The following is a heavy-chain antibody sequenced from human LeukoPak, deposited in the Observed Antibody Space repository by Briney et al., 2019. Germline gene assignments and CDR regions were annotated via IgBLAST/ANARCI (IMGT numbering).Heavy chain of an antibody. D-gene: IGHD2-2*01. CDR3: AKDGGSTSPYYYYGMDV. J-gene: IGHJ6*02. Sequence: GRSLRLSCAASGFTFSSYGMHWVRRAPGKGLEWVAVISYDGSNKYYADSVKGRFTISRDNSKNTLYLQMNSLRAEDTAVYYCAKDGGSTSPYYYYGMDVWGQGTTVTVSS. CDR1: GFTFSSYG. CDR2: ISYDGSNK. V-gene: IGHV3-30*18.